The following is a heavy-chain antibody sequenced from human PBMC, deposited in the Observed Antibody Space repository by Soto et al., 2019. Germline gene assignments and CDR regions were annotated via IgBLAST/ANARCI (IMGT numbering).Heavy chain of an antibody. D-gene: IGHD3-10*01. Sequence: GGSLRLSCAASGFTFSDYYVSWIRQAPGKGLEWVSYISSSGSTIYYADSVKGRFTISRDNAKNSLYLQMNSLRAEDTAVYYCASGYYYGSGSYWRDYGMDVWGQGTTVTVS. V-gene: IGHV3-11*01. CDR3: ASGYYYGSGSYWRDYGMDV. CDR1: GFTFSDYY. J-gene: IGHJ6*02. CDR2: ISSSGSTI.